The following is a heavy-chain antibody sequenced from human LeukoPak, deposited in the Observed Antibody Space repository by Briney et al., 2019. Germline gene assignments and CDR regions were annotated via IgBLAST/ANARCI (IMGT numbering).Heavy chain of an antibody. J-gene: IGHJ5*02. V-gene: IGHV3-74*01. D-gene: IGHD3-3*01. CDR2: IDEDGKTI. Sequence: KGLVWVSRIDEDGKTIDYADSVKGRFTISRDNAKDTLYLQMGSLRDEDTAVYYCVSDLCGGDDQWGRGTLVTVSS. CDR3: VSDLCGGDDQ.